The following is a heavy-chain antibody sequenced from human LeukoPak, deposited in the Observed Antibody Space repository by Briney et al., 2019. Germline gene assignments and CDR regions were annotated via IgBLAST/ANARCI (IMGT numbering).Heavy chain of an antibody. V-gene: IGHV3-9*01. J-gene: IGHJ3*02. D-gene: IGHD1-26*01. Sequence: GGSLRLSCVASGFTFDDYAMHWVRQAPGKGLEWVSGISWNSGSIGYADSVKGRFTISRDNAKNSLYLQMNSLRAEDTALYYCAKGKVGATTTFAFDIWGQGTMVTVSS. CDR1: GFTFDDYA. CDR2: ISWNSGSI. CDR3: AKGKVGATTTFAFDI.